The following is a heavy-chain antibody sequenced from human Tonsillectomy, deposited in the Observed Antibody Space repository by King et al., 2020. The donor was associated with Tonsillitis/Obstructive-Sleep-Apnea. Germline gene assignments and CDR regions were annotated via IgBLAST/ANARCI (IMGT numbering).Heavy chain of an antibody. J-gene: IGHJ4*02. Sequence: VQLVESGGGVVQPGRSLRLSCAASGFTFSNYGMHWVRQAPGMGLEWVSVIWYDGSDTYYADSVKGRFTISRDSSKHTLYLQMNGLRAEDTALYYCARASGGYRFDSWGQGTLVTVSS. D-gene: IGHD1-26*01. CDR1: GFTFSNYG. CDR3: ARASGGYRFDS. CDR2: IWYDGSDT. V-gene: IGHV3-33*03.